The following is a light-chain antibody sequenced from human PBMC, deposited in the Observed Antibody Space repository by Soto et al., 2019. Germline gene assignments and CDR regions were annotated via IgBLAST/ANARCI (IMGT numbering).Light chain of an antibody. CDR1: MSSVGSNT. CDR2: SNN. Sequence: QSPLNQPPSASGTPGQRFTISCSGSMSSVGSNTVNWYQHLPGTAPKLLIYSNNHRPSGVPDRFSASKAGASASLAISGLQSEDEGDYCCAAWDASLGGFYVFGSGTKVTV. J-gene: IGLJ1*01. CDR3: AAWDASLGGFYV. V-gene: IGLV1-44*01.